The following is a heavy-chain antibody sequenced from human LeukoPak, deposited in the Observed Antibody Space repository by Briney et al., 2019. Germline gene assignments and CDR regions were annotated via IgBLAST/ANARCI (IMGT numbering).Heavy chain of an antibody. D-gene: IGHD1-26*01. J-gene: IGHJ4*02. V-gene: IGHV3-23*01. CDR2: ISGSGSST. CDR1: GFTFSSHA. Sequence: TGGSLRLSCAASGFTFSSHAMSWVRQAPGKGLEWVSAISGSGSSTYYADSVKGRFTISRDNSKNTLYLQMNSLRAEDTAVYYCAKGPAEWELPSIDYWGQGTLVTVSS. CDR3: AKGPAEWELPSIDY.